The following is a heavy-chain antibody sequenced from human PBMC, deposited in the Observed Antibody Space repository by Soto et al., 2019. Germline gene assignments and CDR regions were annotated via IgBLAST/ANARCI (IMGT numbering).Heavy chain of an antibody. CDR3: ARAHYCSGGSCYSYSFDY. Sequence: QVQLQESGPGLVKPSQTLSLTCTVSGGSISSGGYYWSWIRQHPGKGLEWIGYIYYSGSTYYNPSLTARVNRSVDTSKSQFSLKLSSGTAADTAVYYCARAHYCSGGSCYSYSFDYWGQGTLVTVSS. CDR2: IYYSGST. J-gene: IGHJ4*02. D-gene: IGHD2-15*01. V-gene: IGHV4-31*03. CDR1: GGSISSGGYY.